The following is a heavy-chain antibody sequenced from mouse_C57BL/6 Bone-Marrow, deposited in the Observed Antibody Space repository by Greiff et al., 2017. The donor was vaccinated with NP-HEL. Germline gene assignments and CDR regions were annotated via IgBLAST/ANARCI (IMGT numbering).Heavy chain of an antibody. V-gene: IGHV5-4*03. CDR3: ARYDYAGDYYAMDY. D-gene: IGHD2-4*01. J-gene: IGHJ4*01. CDR2: ISDGGSYT. Sequence: EVKLVESGGGLVKPGGSLKLSCAASGFTFSSYAMSWVRQTPEKRLEWVATISDGGSYTYYPDNVKGRFTISRDNAKNNLYLQMSHLQSEDTAMYYCARYDYAGDYYAMDYWGQGTSVTVSS. CDR1: GFTFSSYA.